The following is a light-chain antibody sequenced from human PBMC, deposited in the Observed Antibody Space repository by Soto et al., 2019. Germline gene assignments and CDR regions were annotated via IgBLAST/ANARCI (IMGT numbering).Light chain of an antibody. CDR2: DAS. V-gene: IGKV3-11*01. Sequence: EIVLTQSPATLSLSPGERATLSCRASQSVSSYLAWYQQKPGQAPRLLIYDASNRATGIPARFSGSGSGTDFTLTIRSLEPEDFAVYYCQQRYNSWTFGQGTKVEIK. CDR1: QSVSSY. CDR3: QQRYNSWT. J-gene: IGKJ1*01.